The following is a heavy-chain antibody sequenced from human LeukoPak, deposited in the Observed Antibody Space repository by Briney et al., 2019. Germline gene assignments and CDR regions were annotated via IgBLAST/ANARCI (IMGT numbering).Heavy chain of an antibody. J-gene: IGHJ6*02. CDR1: GYTFTSYY. CDR3: ARDRPNRDGYNRPYYYYYGIDV. CDR2: INPSGGST. Sequence: ASVKVSCKASGYTFTSYYMHWVRQAPGQGLEWMGIINPSGGSTSYAQKFQGRVTMTRDTSTSTVYMELSSLRSEDTAVYYCARDRPNRDGYNRPYYYYYGIDVWGQGTTVTVSS. V-gene: IGHV1-46*01. D-gene: IGHD5-24*01.